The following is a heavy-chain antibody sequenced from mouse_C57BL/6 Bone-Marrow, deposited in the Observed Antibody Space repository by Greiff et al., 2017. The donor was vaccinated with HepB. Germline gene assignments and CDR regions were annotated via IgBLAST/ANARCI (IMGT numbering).Heavy chain of an antibody. CDR3: ARPGICYYGSSQGYAMDY. J-gene: IGHJ4*01. CDR2: ISSGSSTI. CDR1: GFTFSDYG. D-gene: IGHD1-1*01. Sequence: EVKLVESGGGLVKPGGSLKLSCAASGFTFSDYGMHWVRQAPEKGLEWVAYISSGSSTIYYADTVKGRFTISRDNAKNTLFLQMTSLRSEDTAMYYCARPGICYYGSSQGYAMDYWGQGTSVTVSS. V-gene: IGHV5-17*01.